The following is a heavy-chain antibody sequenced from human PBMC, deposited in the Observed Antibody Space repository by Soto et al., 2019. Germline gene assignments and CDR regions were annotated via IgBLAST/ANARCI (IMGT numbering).Heavy chain of an antibody. D-gene: IGHD2-21*02. Sequence: GESLKISCKGSGYNFSTSWIAWVRQGPGEGLEWMGIIFPDDFDTRYSPSFKGQVTISVDKSINTAYLQWSGLKASDTAMYFCARALRDYYYFGLDAWGQGTTVTVSS. CDR3: ARALRDYYYFGLDA. CDR2: IFPDDFDT. V-gene: IGHV5-51*01. J-gene: IGHJ6*02. CDR1: GYNFSTSW.